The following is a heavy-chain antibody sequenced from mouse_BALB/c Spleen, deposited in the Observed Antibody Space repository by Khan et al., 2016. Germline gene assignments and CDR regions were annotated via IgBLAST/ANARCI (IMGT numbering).Heavy chain of an antibody. CDR3: ARDENYRCDGFAY. J-gene: IGHJ3*01. V-gene: IGHV2-9*02. D-gene: IGHD2-14*01. CDR1: GFSLTHYG. Sequence: QVQLKESGPGLVAPSQTLSITCTVSGFSLTHYGVHWVRQPPGKGLEWLGIIWAGGSTNYNSALMSRLSISQDNSKSQVSLKMNSLQTDDTAMYYCARDENYRCDGFAYWGQGTLVTVSA. CDR2: IWAGGST.